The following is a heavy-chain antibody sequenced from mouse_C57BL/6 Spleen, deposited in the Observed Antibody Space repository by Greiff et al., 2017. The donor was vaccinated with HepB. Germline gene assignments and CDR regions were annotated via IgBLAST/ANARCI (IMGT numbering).Heavy chain of an antibody. CDR1: GYAFSSYW. J-gene: IGHJ2*01. Sequence: VQLQQSGAELVKPGASVKISCKASGYAFSSYWMNWVKQRPGKGLEWIGQIYPGDGDTNYNGKFKGKATLTADKSSSTAYMQLSSLTSEDSAVYFWARRIHDYGSSPYYFDYWGQGTTLTVSS. D-gene: IGHD1-1*01. CDR3: ARRIHDYGSSPYYFDY. CDR2: IYPGDGDT. V-gene: IGHV1-80*01.